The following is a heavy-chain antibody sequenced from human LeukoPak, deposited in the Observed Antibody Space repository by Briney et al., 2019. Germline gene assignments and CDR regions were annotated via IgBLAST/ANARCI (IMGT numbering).Heavy chain of an antibody. CDR1: GFTFSGYS. V-gene: IGHV3-21*01. D-gene: IGHD3-22*01. CDR2: FGTRSTSV. J-gene: IGHJ4*02. CDR3: AREVSEGFDF. Sequence: GGSLRLSCTASGFTFSGYSMNWIRQAPGKGLEWVSSFGTRSTSVYHAGSVKGRFAISRDNAKNSLYLQMNSLRAEGTALYYCAREVSEGFDFWGQGTLVTVSS.